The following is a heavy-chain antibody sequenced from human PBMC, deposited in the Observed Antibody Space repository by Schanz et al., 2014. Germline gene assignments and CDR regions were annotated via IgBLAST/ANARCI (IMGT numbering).Heavy chain of an antibody. J-gene: IGHJ1*01. CDR2: IATSSSTR. D-gene: IGHD3-10*01. CDR3: ASGVHVSSLQKGLQF. V-gene: IGHV3-48*01. CDR1: GFDFNSYS. Sequence: EVRLVESGGGLVQPGGSLRLSCEASGFDFNSYSMNWVRQVPGKGLEWISYIATSSSTRHYADSVKGRVTISRDNAKNSVSLQMRRLRVEDTAVYYCASGVHVSSLQKGLQFWGRGTLVIVSS.